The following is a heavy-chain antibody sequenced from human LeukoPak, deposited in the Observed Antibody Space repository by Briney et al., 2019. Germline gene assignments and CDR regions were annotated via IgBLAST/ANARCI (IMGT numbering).Heavy chain of an antibody. CDR2: ISSSGSTI. D-gene: IGHD3-3*01. CDR1: GFTFSDYY. J-gene: IGHJ4*02. CDR3: ARDSGNYDFWSGYDSQFDY. Sequence: GGSLRLSCAASGFTFSDYYMSWIRQAPGKGLEWVSYISSSGSTIYYADSVKGRFTISRGNAKNSLYLRMNSLRAEDTAVYYCARDSGNYDFWSGYDSQFDYWGQGTLVTVSS. V-gene: IGHV3-11*04.